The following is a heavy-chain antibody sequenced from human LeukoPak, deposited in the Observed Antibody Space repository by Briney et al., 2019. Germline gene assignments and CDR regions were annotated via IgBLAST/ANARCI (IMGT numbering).Heavy chain of an antibody. CDR3: ARGGRGSAAVVAPRSFDI. CDR1: GFTVSSNY. CDR2: IYSGGST. D-gene: IGHD3-22*01. J-gene: IGHJ3*02. Sequence: GGSLRLSCAASGFTVSSNYMSWVRQAPGKGLEWVSVIYSGGSTYYADSVKGRFTISRDNSKNTLYLQINSLRAEDTAVYYCARGGRGSAAVVAPRSFDIWGQGTMVTVSS. V-gene: IGHV3-53*01.